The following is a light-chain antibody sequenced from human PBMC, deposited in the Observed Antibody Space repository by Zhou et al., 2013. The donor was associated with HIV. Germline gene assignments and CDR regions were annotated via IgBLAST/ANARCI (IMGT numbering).Light chain of an antibody. Sequence: EIVLTQSPGTLSLSPGERATLFCRASQSVSSSYIAWYQQKPGQAPRLLIHGAFSRATGIPDRFSGSGSGTDFTLTISRLEPEDLAVYYCQQYGSSPPNTFGQGTRPEIK. CDR2: GAF. V-gene: IGKV3-20*01. J-gene: IGKJ2*01. CDR3: QQYGSSPPNT. CDR1: QSVSSSY.